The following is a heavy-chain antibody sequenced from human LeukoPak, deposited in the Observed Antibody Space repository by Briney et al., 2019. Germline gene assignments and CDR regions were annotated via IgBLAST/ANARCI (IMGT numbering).Heavy chain of an antibody. CDR2: IIHSGST. V-gene: IGHV4-34*12. J-gene: IGHJ3*02. D-gene: IGHD3-3*01. CDR1: GGSFSGNQ. Sequence: PSETLSLTCAVYGGSFSGNQWIWIRQSPGKGLVWIGEIIHSGSTNYNPTLKSRVTISVDTAKNQVTLKVRSVSAADTAVDYCARIYEEGIWSGKWTFDIWGQGTMVTVSS. CDR3: ARIYEEGIWSGKWTFDI.